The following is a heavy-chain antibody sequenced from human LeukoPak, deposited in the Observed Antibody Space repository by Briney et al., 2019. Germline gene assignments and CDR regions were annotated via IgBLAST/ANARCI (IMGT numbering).Heavy chain of an antibody. CDR1: GGSISSYY. J-gene: IGHJ4*02. CDR2: ISYSGNT. CDR3: ARLGGSHSPHGY. D-gene: IGHD1-26*01. V-gene: IGHV4-59*08. Sequence: PAETLSLTCTVSGGSISSYYWSWVRQTPGKGLEWIGYISYSGNTNYNPSLKSRVTISLDTSKNQFSLNLTPVTAADTAVYYCARLGGSHSPHGYWGQGTLVTVSS.